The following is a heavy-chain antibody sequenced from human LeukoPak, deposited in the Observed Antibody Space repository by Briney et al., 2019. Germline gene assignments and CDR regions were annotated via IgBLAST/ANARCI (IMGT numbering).Heavy chain of an antibody. V-gene: IGHV3-7*01. Sequence: PGGSLRLSCSASGFSCSSYWMSWVRQAPGKGLEWVAHINEDGSEKHYVDSVKGRFFISRDNVAKSLSLQMNRLRDADTAVYYCARVSVGAPAFDYWGQGNLVTVSS. J-gene: IGHJ4*02. CDR3: ARVSVGAPAFDY. CDR1: GFSCSSYW. D-gene: IGHD1-26*01. CDR2: INEDGSEK.